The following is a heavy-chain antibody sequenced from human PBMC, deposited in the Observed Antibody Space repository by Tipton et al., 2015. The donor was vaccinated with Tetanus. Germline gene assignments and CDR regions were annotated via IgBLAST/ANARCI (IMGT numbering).Heavy chain of an antibody. CDR1: GFTFSSYR. CDR3: ARTLYDSAGYYYIRAFDI. Sequence: SLRLSCAASGFTFSSYRMNWVRQAPGMGLEWISFISGSSGDIYYADSVKGRFTISRDNAKNSLYLQMDSLRAEDTALYYWARTLYDSAGYYYIRAFDIWGQGTMVTVSS. J-gene: IGHJ3*02. V-gene: IGHV3-21*01. CDR2: ISGSSGDI. D-gene: IGHD3-22*01.